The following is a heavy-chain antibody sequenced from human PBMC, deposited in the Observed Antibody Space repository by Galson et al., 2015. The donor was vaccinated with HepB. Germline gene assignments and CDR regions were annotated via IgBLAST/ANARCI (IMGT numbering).Heavy chain of an antibody. CDR3: ARDSLGFDF. V-gene: IGHV3-30*04. J-gene: IGHJ4*02. Sequence: SLRLSCAASGFTFSYYAMHWVRQAPGKGLEWVAVISYDGRNKYYADSVKGRFTISRDNSKNTLYLQMNSLRAEDTAVYYCARDSLGFDFWGQGTLVTVSS. CDR1: GFTFSYYA. CDR2: ISYDGRNK. D-gene: IGHD7-27*01.